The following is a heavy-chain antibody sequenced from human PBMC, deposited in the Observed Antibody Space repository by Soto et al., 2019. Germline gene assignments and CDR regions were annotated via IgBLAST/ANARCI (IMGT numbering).Heavy chain of an antibody. CDR2: IIPMFGSP. Sequence: GXSVKVSCKTSGGTLSTNAISWVRQAPVQGLEWMGAIIPMFGSPKYAQKFQGRVTITADNPTSTIYMEMISLTSADTAVYYCARGGFVAGLYNALDAWGQGTTVTVSS. CDR3: ARGGFVAGLYNALDA. D-gene: IGHD6-19*01. V-gene: IGHV1-69*06. CDR1: GGTLSTNA. J-gene: IGHJ6*02.